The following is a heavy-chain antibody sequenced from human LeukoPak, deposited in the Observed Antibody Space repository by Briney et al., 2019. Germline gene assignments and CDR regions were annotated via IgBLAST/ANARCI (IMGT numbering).Heavy chain of an antibody. Sequence: PGGSLRLSCAASGFTFSGYAMSWVRQAPGKGLEWVSYISSSSAYTYYADSVKGRFTISRDSAKNSLYLQMNSLRPEDTAVYYCARLLGQGDGYKVSDNGGEGSLVTVP. CDR2: ISSSSAYT. D-gene: IGHD5-24*01. CDR1: GFTFSGYA. V-gene: IGHV3-21*01. J-gene: IGHJ1*01. CDR3: ARLLGQGDGYKVSDN.